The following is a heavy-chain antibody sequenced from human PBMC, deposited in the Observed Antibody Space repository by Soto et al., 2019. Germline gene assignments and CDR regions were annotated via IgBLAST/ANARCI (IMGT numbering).Heavy chain of an antibody. CDR1: GFTFNQYS. CDR3: VKDLFGMDV. CDR2: ISSNGGGT. Sequence: GGSLRLSCSASGFTFNQYSMQWVRQSPGKGLQFVSTISSNGGGTDYTDSVRGRFTISRDNSKKTLYLQMSRLRPGDTAVYYCVKDLFGMDVWGQGTTVTVSS. J-gene: IGHJ6*02. V-gene: IGHV3-64D*06.